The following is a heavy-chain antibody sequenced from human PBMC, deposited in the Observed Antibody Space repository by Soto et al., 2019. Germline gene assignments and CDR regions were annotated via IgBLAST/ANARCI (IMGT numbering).Heavy chain of an antibody. Sequence: ASGKVCCEASGGTFSSYAISWVRQAPGQGLEWMGGIIPIFGTANYAQKFQGRVTITADKSTSTDYMELSSLRSEDTAVYYCARDLGGYYYYRMDVWGQGTKVTVSS. CDR3: ARDLGGYYYYRMDV. D-gene: IGHD3-16*01. CDR2: IIPIFGTA. CDR1: GGTFSSYA. V-gene: IGHV1-69*06. J-gene: IGHJ6*02.